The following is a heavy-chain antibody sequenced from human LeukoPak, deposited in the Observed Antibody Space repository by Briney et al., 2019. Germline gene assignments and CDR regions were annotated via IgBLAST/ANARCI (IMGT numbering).Heavy chain of an antibody. CDR2: IRSTGTTI. V-gene: IGHV3-48*01. CDR1: GFTFSDDS. Sequence: PGGSLRLSCVASGFTFSDDSMHWVRQAPGKGLEWVSYIRSTGTTIYHGDSVKGRFTISRDNAKNSLFLQMNSLRVEDTAVYYCARVGWGQQLARLDYWGQGTLVTVSS. J-gene: IGHJ4*02. D-gene: IGHD6-13*01. CDR3: ARVGWGQQLARLDY.